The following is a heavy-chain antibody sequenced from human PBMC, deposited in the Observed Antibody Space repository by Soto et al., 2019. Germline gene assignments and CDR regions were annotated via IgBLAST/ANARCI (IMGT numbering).Heavy chain of an antibody. CDR1: GFSLDNYA. J-gene: IGHJ4*02. CDR3: TKSSSVGANSLDY. V-gene: IGHV3-9*01. CDR2: ISWNSRST. D-gene: IGHD1-26*01. Sequence: EVQLVESGGGLVQPGRSLRLSCQASGFSLDNYAMHWVRQAPGKGLEWVSGISWNSRSTDYADSVKGRFTISRDNAKNSLNLQMNSLRREDTAFYYCTKSSSVGANSLDYWGQGTLVAVSS.